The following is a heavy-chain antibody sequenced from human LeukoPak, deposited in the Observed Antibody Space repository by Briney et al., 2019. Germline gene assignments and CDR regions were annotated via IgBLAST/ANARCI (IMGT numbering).Heavy chain of an antibody. CDR3: TRALGDCGGDCWGAFDI. Sequence: ASVKVSCKASGYTFTSYGISWMRQAPGQGLEWMGWISAYNGNTNYAQKLQGGVTMTTDTSTSTAYKELSSLSSDDTAVYYCTRALGDCGGDCWGAFDIWGQGTMVTVSS. D-gene: IGHD2-21*02. J-gene: IGHJ3*02. CDR1: GYTFTSYG. V-gene: IGHV1-18*01. CDR2: ISAYNGNT.